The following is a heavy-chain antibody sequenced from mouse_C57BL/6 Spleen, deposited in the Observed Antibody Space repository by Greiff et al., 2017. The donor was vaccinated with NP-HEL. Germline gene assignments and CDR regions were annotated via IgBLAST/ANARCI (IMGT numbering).Heavy chain of an antibody. Sequence: VQLQQSGPELVKPGASVKISCKASGYAFSSSWMNWVKQRPGKGLEWIGRIYPGDGDTNYNGKFKGKATLTADKSSSTAYMQLSSLTSEDSAVYFCARDDGYSHWYFDVWGTGTTVTVSS. CDR2: IYPGDGDT. CDR1: GYAFSSSW. D-gene: IGHD2-3*01. J-gene: IGHJ1*03. CDR3: ARDDGYSHWYFDV. V-gene: IGHV1-82*01.